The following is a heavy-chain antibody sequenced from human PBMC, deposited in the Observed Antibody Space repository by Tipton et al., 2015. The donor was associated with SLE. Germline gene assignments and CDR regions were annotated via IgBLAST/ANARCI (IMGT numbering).Heavy chain of an antibody. J-gene: IGHJ4*02. Sequence: SLRLSCAASGFTFSSYAMSWVRQAPGKGLEWLGFIRFDGNSKLYGDSVKGRITISRDNSKDTLYLEMHTLRVEDTAVYYCAKDSDRTSIPFASDYWGQGTLVSVSS. V-gene: IGHV3-30*02. D-gene: IGHD1-7*01. CDR1: GFTFSSYA. CDR3: AKDSDRTSIPFASDY. CDR2: IRFDGNSK.